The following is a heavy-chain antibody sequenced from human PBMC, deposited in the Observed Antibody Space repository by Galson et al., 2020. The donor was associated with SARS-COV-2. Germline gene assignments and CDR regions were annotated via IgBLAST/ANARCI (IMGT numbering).Heavy chain of an antibody. CDR3: ARDSAITMVQGFCDY. CDR1: GGSISSSSYY. Sequence: SETLSLTCTVSGGSISSSSYYWGWIRQPPGKGLEWIGSIYYSGSTYYNPSLKSRVTISVDTSKNQFSLKLSSVTAADTAVYYCARDSAITMVQGFCDYWGQGTLVTVSS. V-gene: IGHV4-39*07. D-gene: IGHD3-10*01. J-gene: IGHJ4*02. CDR2: IYYSGST.